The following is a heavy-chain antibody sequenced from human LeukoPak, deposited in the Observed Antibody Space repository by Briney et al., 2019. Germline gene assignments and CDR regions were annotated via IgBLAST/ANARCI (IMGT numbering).Heavy chain of an antibody. CDR3: ARGPSELRYFDWSLDY. CDR2: IIPIFGTA. Sequence: ASVKVSCKASGGTFSSYAISWVRQAPGQGLEWMGRIIPIFGTANYAQKFQGRVTITTDESTSTAYMELSSLRSEDTAVYYCARGPSELRYFDWSLDYWGQGTLVTVSS. J-gene: IGHJ4*02. V-gene: IGHV1-69*05. D-gene: IGHD3-9*01. CDR1: GGTFSSYA.